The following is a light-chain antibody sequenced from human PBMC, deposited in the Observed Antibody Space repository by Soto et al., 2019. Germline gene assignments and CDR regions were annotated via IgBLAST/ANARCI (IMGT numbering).Light chain of an antibody. CDR1: SSNIGAGYD. Sequence: QSVLTQPPSVSGAPGQRVTISCTGSSSNIGAGYDVHWYQQLPGTAPKLLIYGNSNRPSGFPVRFSGSKSGTSASLYSTGLQAEDEADYSCQSYDSSLSVSVFGGGTELTVL. V-gene: IGLV1-40*01. J-gene: IGLJ3*02. CDR2: GNS. CDR3: QSYDSSLSVSV.